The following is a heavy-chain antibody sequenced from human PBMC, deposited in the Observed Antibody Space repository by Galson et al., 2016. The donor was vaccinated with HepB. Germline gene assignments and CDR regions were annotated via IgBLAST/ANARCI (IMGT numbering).Heavy chain of an antibody. CDR1: GFTFSSHA. J-gene: IGHJ4*02. CDR2: VSYDGSQK. CDR3: AKDQGRRITIFGVVTSGGALDY. D-gene: IGHD3-3*01. Sequence: SLRLSCATSGFTFSSHAMHWVRQAPGKGLEWVAAVSYDGSQKYYADSVKGRFTISRDNSKNTLYLQMNSLRAEDTAVYYCAKDQGRRITIFGVVTSGGALDYWGQGALVTVSS. V-gene: IGHV3-30*18.